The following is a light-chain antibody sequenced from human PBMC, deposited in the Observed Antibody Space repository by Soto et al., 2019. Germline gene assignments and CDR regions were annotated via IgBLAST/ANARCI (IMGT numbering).Light chain of an antibody. CDR3: QKYYSAPFS. V-gene: IGKV1-27*01. Sequence: DVQMTQSPSSLSASVGDRVTITCRASQDISNYLAWFQQKPGKVPNLLIYAASNLQLGVPSRFSGSGSGTDFTLPISRLQPEDVATYYCQKYYSAPFSCGPGTKVDIK. CDR2: AAS. J-gene: IGKJ3*01. CDR1: QDISNY.